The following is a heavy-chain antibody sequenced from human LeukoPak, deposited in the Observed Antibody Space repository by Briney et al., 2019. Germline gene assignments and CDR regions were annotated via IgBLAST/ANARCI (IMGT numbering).Heavy chain of an antibody. J-gene: IGHJ4*02. CDR3: AREYCSSTSCYYFDY. CDR1: GFTFSSYW. Sequence: PGGSLRLSCAASGFTFSSYWMSWVRQAPGKGLEWVANIKQDGSAKYYVDSVKGRFTISRDNAKNSLYLQMNSLRAEDTAVYYCAREYCSSTSCYYFDYWGQGTLVTVSS. D-gene: IGHD2-2*01. CDR2: IKQDGSAK. V-gene: IGHV3-7*01.